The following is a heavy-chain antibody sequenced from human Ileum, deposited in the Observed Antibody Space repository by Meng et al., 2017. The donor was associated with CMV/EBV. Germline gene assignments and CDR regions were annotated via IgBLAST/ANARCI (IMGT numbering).Heavy chain of an antibody. Sequence: GGHFSSSTFSWVRQAPGQGLEWMGGIIPIFGTANYAQKFQGRVTITTDESTSTAYMELSSLRSEDTAVYYCARDSLVPAVVGGMDVWGQGTTVTVSS. D-gene: IGHD2-2*01. CDR3: ARDSLVPAVVGGMDV. CDR1: GGHFSSST. CDR2: IIPIFGTA. V-gene: IGHV1-69*05. J-gene: IGHJ6*02.